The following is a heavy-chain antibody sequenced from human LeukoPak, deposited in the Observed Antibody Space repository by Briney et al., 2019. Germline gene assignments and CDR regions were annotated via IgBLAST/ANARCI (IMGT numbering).Heavy chain of an antibody. CDR3: AREYYDFWSGYHNWFDP. CDR1: GFTFSSYA. CDR2: ISYDGSNK. V-gene: IGHV3-30-3*01. Sequence: PGRSLRLSCAASGFTFSSYAMHWVRQAPGKGLEWVAVISYDGSNKYYADSVKGRFTISRDNSKNTLYLQMNSLRAEDTAVYYCAREYYDFWSGYHNWFDPWGQGTLVTVSS. J-gene: IGHJ5*02. D-gene: IGHD3-3*01.